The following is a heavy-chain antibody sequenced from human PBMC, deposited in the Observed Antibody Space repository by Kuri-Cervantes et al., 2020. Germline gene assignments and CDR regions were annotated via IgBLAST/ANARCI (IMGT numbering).Heavy chain of an antibody. Sequence: GGSLRLSCKASGGTFSSYAISWVRQAPGQGLEWMGGIIPIFGTANYAQKFQGRVTITADESTSTAYMELSSLRSEDTAVYYCARELRITIFGVVTTNKWFDPWGQGTLVTVSS. D-gene: IGHD3-3*01. CDR1: GGTFSSYA. J-gene: IGHJ5*02. V-gene: IGHV1-69*01. CDR3: ARELRITIFGVVTTNKWFDP. CDR2: IIPIFGTA.